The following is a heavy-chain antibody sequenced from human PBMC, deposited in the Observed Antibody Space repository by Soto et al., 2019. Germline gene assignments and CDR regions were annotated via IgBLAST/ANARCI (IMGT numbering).Heavy chain of an antibody. CDR1: GFTFSRYG. Sequence: QVQLVESGGGVVQPGRSLRLSCAASGFTFSRYGMHWVRQAPGKGLEGVAVLSYDGSKKYHADSVKGRFTISRDNSQNPLYLQMDSLRAEDTAVYYCAKSPQDYTNYVRSNYYYMDVWGKGTTVTVSS. D-gene: IGHD4-4*01. CDR2: LSYDGSKK. V-gene: IGHV3-30*18. CDR3: AKSPQDYTNYVRSNYYYMDV. J-gene: IGHJ6*03.